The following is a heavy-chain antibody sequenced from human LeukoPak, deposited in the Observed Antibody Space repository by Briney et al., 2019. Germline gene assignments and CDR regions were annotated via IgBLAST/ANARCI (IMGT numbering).Heavy chain of an antibody. CDR1: GFTFNSYG. V-gene: IGHV3-30*18. Sequence: GGSLRLSCAASGFTFNSYGMHWLRQAPGKGLEWVAVISYDGSNKYYTDSVKGRFTISRDNSKNTLYLQMNSLRAEDTAVYYCAKDRVWSLDYWGQGTLVTVPS. CDR3: AKDRVWSLDY. CDR2: ISYDGSNK. D-gene: IGHD3-3*01. J-gene: IGHJ4*02.